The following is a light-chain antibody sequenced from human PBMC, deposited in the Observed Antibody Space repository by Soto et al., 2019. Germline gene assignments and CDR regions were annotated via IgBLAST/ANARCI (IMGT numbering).Light chain of an antibody. V-gene: IGKV1-27*01. CDR3: QKYNSAPPYT. J-gene: IGKJ2*01. CDR1: QGISNY. CDR2: AAS. Sequence: DIQMTQSPSSLSASVGDRVTITCRASQGISNYLAWYQQKPGKVPKLLIYAASTLKSAVPARFSGSGSGTDFTLTISSLQPEDVATYYCQKYNSAPPYTFGQGTKLEIK.